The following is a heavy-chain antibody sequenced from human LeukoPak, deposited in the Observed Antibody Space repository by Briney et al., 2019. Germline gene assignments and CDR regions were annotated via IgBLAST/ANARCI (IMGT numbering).Heavy chain of an antibody. CDR2: ISSSSSYI. V-gene: IGHV3-21*01. CDR1: GFTFSSYA. D-gene: IGHD6-19*01. CDR3: ARDLYGFIAVAANY. J-gene: IGHJ4*02. Sequence: GGSLRLSCAASGFTFSSYAMSWVRQAPRKGLEWVSAISSSSSYIYYADSVKGRFTISRDNAKNSLYLQMNSLRAEDTAVYYCARDLYGFIAVAANYWGQGTLVTVSS.